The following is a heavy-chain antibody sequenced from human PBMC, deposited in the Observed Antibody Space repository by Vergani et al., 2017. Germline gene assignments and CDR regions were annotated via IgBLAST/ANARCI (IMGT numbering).Heavy chain of an antibody. V-gene: IGHV4-59*01. CDR2: IYYSGST. J-gene: IGHJ4*02. D-gene: IGHD5-18*01. Sequence: QVQLQESGPGLVKPSETLSLTCTVSGGSISSYYWSWIRQPPGKGLEWIGYIYYSGSTNYNPSLKSQVTISVDTSKNQFSLKLSSVTAADTAVYYCASIGGAMVHFDYWGQGTLVTVSS. CDR3: ASIGGAMVHFDY. CDR1: GGSISSYY.